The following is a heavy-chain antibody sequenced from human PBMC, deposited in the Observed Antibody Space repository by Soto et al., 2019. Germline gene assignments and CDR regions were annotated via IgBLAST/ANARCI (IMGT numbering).Heavy chain of an antibody. CDR1: GYTFTSYD. V-gene: IGHV1-8*01. CDR3: ARRAETNGWNGFGADKYYFDF. Sequence: ASVKVSFKAFGYTFTSYDIYWVRQATGQGLEWMGWMNPNTGNSAYAQKFQGRVTVTSDTSINTVHMELSSLRSEDTAVYYCARRAETNGWNGFGADKYYFDFWGQGTLVTVSS. CDR2: MNPNTGNS. D-gene: IGHD1-1*01. J-gene: IGHJ4*02.